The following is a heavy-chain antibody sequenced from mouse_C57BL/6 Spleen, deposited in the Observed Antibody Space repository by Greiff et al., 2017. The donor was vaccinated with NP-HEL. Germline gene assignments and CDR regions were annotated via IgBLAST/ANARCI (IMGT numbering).Heavy chain of an antibody. V-gene: IGHV7-3*01. D-gene: IGHD2-10*01. CDR3: ARYPTGGFDC. CDR2: IRNKANGYTT. J-gene: IGHJ2*01. Sequence: EVQLVESGGGLVQPGGSLSLSCAASGFTFTDYYMSWVRQPPGKALEWLGFIRNKANGYTTEYSASVKGRFTISRDNSQSILYLQMNALRAEDSATYYCARYPTGGFDCWGQGTTLTVSS. CDR1: GFTFTDYY.